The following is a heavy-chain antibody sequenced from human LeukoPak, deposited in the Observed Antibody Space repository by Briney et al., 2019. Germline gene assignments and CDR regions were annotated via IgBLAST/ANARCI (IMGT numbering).Heavy chain of an antibody. J-gene: IGHJ4*02. V-gene: IGHV6-1*01. CDR1: GDSVSSNSAA. CDR2: TYYRSKWYN. Sequence: SQTLSLTCAISGDSVSSNSAAWNWIRQSPSRGLEWLGRTYYRSKWYNDYAVSVKSRITINPDTSKNQFSLQLNSVTPEDTAVYYCAKDEGGITMIEPNYYFDYWGQGTLVTVSS. D-gene: IGHD3-22*01. CDR3: AKDEGGITMIEPNYYFDY.